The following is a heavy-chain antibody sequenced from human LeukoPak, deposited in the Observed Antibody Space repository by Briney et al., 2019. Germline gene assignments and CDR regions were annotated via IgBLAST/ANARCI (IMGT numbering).Heavy chain of an antibody. CDR1: GFTFSTYA. D-gene: IGHD3-10*01. V-gene: IGHV3-30-3*01. J-gene: IGHJ2*01. Sequence: GGSLRLSCAASGFTFSTYAMHWVRQAPGKGLEWVARISYDGINKYYADSVKGRFTISRDNSKNTLYLQMNSLRPEDTAVYYCARVKGTNYYGSESYYNVGWYFDLWGRGTLVTVSS. CDR3: ARVKGTNYYGSESYYNVGWYFDL. CDR2: ISYDGINK.